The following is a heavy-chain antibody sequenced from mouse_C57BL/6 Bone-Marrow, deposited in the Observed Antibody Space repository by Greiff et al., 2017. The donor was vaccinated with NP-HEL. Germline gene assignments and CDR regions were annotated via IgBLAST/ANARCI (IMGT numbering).Heavy chain of an antibody. CDR2: IYPSSGYT. CDR3: ARKGSDDAMDY. D-gene: IGHD1-1*02. Sequence: VQLQQSGAELAKPGASVQLSCQASGYTFTSYWMHRVKQRPGQGLEWIGYIYPSSGYTKYNQKFKDKAKLPADKASSTAYMQPSSLTYEDSSVYYCARKGSDDAMDYWGQGTSVTVSS. V-gene: IGHV1-7*01. J-gene: IGHJ4*01. CDR1: GYTFTSYW.